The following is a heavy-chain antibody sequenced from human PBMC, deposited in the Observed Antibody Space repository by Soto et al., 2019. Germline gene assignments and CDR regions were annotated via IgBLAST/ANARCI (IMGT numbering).Heavy chain of an antibody. Sequence: QTGGSLRLSCAASGFTFSSYAMSWVRQAPGKGLEWVSAISGSGGSTYYADSVKGRFTISRDNSKNTLYLQMNSLRAEDTAVYYCDVDFSSSWLILEIDFDYWGQGTLVTVSS. CDR3: DVDFSSSWLILEIDFDY. CDR2: ISGSGGST. V-gene: IGHV3-23*01. J-gene: IGHJ4*02. CDR1: GFTFSSYA. D-gene: IGHD6-13*01.